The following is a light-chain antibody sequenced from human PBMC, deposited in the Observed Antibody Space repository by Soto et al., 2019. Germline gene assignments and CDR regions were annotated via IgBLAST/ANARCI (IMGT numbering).Light chain of an antibody. CDR1: SSNIGSNY. J-gene: IGLJ2*01. Sequence: QSVLTQPTSASGTPGQRVTISCSGSSSNIGSNYVYWYQQLPGTAPKLLIYRNNQRPSGVPDRFSGSKSGTSASLAISGLRSEDEADYYCAAWDDSRSGHVVFGGGTKLTVL. V-gene: IGLV1-47*01. CDR3: AAWDDSRSGHVV. CDR2: RNN.